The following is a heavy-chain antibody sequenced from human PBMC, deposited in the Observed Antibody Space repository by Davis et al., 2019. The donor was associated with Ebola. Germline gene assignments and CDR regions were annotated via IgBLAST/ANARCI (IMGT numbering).Heavy chain of an antibody. CDR3: ARDFLVGARLGWFDP. V-gene: IGHV3-23*01. CDR2: ISGSGGST. D-gene: IGHD1-26*01. CDR1: GFTFSSYA. J-gene: IGHJ5*02. Sequence: PGGSLRLSCAASGFTFSSYAMSWVRQAPGKGLEWVSAISGSGGSTYYADSVKGRFTISRDNSKNTLYLQMNSLRAEDTAVYYCARDFLVGARLGWFDPWGQGTLVTVSS.